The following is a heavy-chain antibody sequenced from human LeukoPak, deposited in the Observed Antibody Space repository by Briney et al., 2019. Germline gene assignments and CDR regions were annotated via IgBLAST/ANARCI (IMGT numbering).Heavy chain of an antibody. CDR2: IWHDGSAE. V-gene: IGHV3-33*06. D-gene: IGHD6-19*01. J-gene: IGHJ4*02. CDR1: GFIFSSYG. CDR3: AKDNRGGWSGYFDY. Sequence: GRSLRLSCAASGFIFSSYGMYWVRQAPGKGLEWVAVIWHDGSAELYADSVKGRFSISRDDSKNTLYLQMNSLRAEDTALYYCAKDNRGGWSGYFDYWGQGTLVTVSS.